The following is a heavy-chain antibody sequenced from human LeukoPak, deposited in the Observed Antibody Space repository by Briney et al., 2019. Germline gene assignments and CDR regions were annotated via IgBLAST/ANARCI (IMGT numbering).Heavy chain of an antibody. CDR1: GYALTSYG. CDR2: ISTQSGNT. D-gene: IGHD4-17*01. V-gene: IGHV1-18*01. CDR3: ARGAYGDK. Sequence: ASVKVSCEASGYALTSYGINWIRQAPGQGLEWMGWISTQSGNTNYAQKVQGRLTLTTDRSTNTAYMELRSLRSDDTAVYYCARGAYGDKWGQGTMVTVSS. J-gene: IGHJ4*02.